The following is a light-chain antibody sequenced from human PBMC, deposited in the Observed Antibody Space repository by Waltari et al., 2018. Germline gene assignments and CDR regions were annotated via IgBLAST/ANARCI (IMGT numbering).Light chain of an antibody. CDR1: QDIRRY. CDR2: TAS. Sequence: DIRMTQSPSSLSASVGDRVTITCRASQDIRRYLNWYQQKPGKAPNLLIYTASSLQSGVPPRFSGSGSGTDFTLTITSLQPEDFATYFCQQSYSTPYSFAQGTKVEI. V-gene: IGKV1-39*01. J-gene: IGKJ2*03. CDR3: QQSYSTPYS.